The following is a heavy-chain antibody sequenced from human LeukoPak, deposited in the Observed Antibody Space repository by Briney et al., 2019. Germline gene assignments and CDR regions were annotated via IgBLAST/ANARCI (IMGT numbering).Heavy chain of an antibody. Sequence: PGGSLRLSCAASGFTFSSYWMHWVRQAPGKGLMWVSRINSDGSSTSYADSVKGRFTISRDNAKNTLYLQMNSLRAEDTAVYYCARFRGMMATSGYFDYWGQGTLVTVSS. V-gene: IGHV3-74*01. CDR3: ARFRGMMATSGYFDY. J-gene: IGHJ4*02. D-gene: IGHD5-24*01. CDR1: GFTFSSYW. CDR2: INSDGSST.